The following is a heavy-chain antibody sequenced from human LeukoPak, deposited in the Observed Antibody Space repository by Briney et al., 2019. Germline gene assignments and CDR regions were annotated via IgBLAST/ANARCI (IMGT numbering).Heavy chain of an antibody. CDR3: ARRFYYAMDV. J-gene: IGHJ6*02. CDR1: TYSFTSYF. V-gene: IGHV1-2*02. CDR2: INPNSGDT. Sequence: ATVKVTCNTTTYSFTSYFMPSAPHTPGQTIEWMGWINPNSGDTNDAQKFQGRVTMTRDTSISTAYMELSRLRSDDAAVYYCARRFYYAMDVWGQGTTVTVSS. D-gene: IGHD3-16*01.